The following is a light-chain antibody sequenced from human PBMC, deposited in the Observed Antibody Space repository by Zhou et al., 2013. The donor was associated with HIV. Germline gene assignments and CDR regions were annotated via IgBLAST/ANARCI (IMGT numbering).Light chain of an antibody. CDR1: QSISTW. CDR2: KAS. CDR3: QQYNDYSPSWT. J-gene: IGKJ1*01. Sequence: DIQMTQSPSTVSASVGDRVTITCRASQSISTWLAWFQQKPGRAPKLLIYKASILESGVPSRFSGSGSGTEFTLSISSLQPDDFATYYCQQYNDYSPSWTFGQGTKVEIK. V-gene: IGKV1-5*03.